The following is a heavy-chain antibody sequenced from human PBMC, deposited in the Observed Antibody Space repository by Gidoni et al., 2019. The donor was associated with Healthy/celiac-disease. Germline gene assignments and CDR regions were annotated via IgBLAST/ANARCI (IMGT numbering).Heavy chain of an antibody. D-gene: IGHD1-26*01. J-gene: IGHJ5*02. Sequence: QLQLQESGPGLVTPSETLSLTCTVSGGSISSSSYYWGWIRQPPGKGLEWIGSIYYSGSTYYNPSLKSRVTISVDTSKNQFSLKLSSVTAADTAVYYCARHVWGLGVGAKNWFDPWGQGTLVTVSS. V-gene: IGHV4-39*01. CDR2: IYYSGST. CDR1: GGSISSSSYY. CDR3: ARHVWGLGVGAKNWFDP.